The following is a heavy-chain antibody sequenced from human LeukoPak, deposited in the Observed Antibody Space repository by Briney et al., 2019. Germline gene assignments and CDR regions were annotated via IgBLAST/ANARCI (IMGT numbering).Heavy chain of an antibody. CDR1: GGSISSSRYY. Sequence: SETLSLTCTVSGGSISSSRYYWSWIRQPPGKGLEWIGYIYYSGSTNYNPSLKSRVTISVDTSKNQFSLMLSSVTAADTAVYYCAKDASTVTTFDAFDIWGQGTMVTVSS. CDR2: IYYSGST. J-gene: IGHJ3*02. D-gene: IGHD4-17*01. V-gene: IGHV4-61*01. CDR3: AKDASTVTTFDAFDI.